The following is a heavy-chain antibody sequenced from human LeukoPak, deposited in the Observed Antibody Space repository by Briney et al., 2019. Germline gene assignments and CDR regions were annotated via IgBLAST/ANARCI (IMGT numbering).Heavy chain of an antibody. CDR1: GFTFSSYG. CDR3: SRGGTMIVVVYFDY. Sequence: PGGSLRLSCAASGFTFSSYGMHWVRQAPGKGLEWVAVIWYDGSNKYYADSVKGRFTISRDNSKNTLYLQMNSLRAEDTAVYYWSRGGTMIVVVYFDYWGQGTLVTVSA. D-gene: IGHD3-22*01. J-gene: IGHJ4*02. V-gene: IGHV3-33*01. CDR2: IWYDGSNK.